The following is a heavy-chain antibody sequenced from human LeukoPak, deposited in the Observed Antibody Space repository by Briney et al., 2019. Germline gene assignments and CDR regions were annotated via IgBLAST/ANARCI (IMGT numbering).Heavy chain of an antibody. CDR1: LFTFSSYW. D-gene: IGHD6-6*01. J-gene: IGHJ4*02. CDR2: IKQDGSEK. CDR3: ARDPGRKYSSPY. V-gene: IGHV3-7*01. Sequence: GGSLRLSCAASLFTFSSYWMSWVRQAPGKGLEWVSNIKQDGSEKYYVDSVKGRFTISRDNAKNSLYLQMNSLRAEDTAVYYCARDPGRKYSSPYWGQGTLVTVSS.